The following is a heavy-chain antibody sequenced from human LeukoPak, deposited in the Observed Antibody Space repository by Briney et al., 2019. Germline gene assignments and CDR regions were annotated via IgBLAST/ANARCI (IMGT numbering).Heavy chain of an antibody. Sequence: GGSLRLSCAASGFTFSSYAMSWVRQAPGKGLEWVSAISGSGGSTYYADSVKGRFTISRDNSKNTPYLQMNSLRAEDTAVYYCAKVSSGIAVAGTVDYWGQGTLVTVSS. D-gene: IGHD6-19*01. CDR2: ISGSGGST. V-gene: IGHV3-23*01. J-gene: IGHJ4*02. CDR1: GFTFSSYA. CDR3: AKVSSGIAVAGTVDY.